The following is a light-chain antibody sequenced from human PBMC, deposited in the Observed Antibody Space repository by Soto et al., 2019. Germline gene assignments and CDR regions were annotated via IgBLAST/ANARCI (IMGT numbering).Light chain of an antibody. Sequence: DIQMTQSPSSLSASVGDGVTITCRASQGISNYLARYQQKPGQVPKLLIYVASTLQSGVPSRFSGRGSGTDFSLSISSLQPEDVATYYCQNYNSAPITFGQGTRLEIK. V-gene: IGKV1-27*01. CDR2: VAS. CDR1: QGISNY. J-gene: IGKJ5*01. CDR3: QNYNSAPIT.